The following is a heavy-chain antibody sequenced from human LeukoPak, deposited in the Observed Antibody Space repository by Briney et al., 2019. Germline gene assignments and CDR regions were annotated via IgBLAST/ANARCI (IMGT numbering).Heavy chain of an antibody. CDR3: ARQHGSASPFDY. CDR1: GGSISSSSYY. D-gene: IGHD1-26*01. CDR2: IYYSGST. V-gene: IGHV4-39*01. Sequence: SETLSLNCTVSGGSISSSSYYWGWIRQPPGKVLEWIGSIYYSGSTYYNPSLESRVTISVDTSKNQFSLKLSSVTAADTAVYYCARQHGSASPFDYWGQGTLVTVSS. J-gene: IGHJ4*02.